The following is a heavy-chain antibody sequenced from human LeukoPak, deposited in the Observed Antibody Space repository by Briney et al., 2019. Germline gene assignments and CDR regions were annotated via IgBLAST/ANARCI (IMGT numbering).Heavy chain of an antibody. CDR2: ISSSSSTI. J-gene: IGHJ6*03. V-gene: IGHV3-48*01. CDR1: GFTFSSYS. CDR3: ARVGPYCYYMDV. Sequence: PGGSLRLSCAASGFTFSSYSMNWVRQAPGKGLEWVSYISSSSSTIYYADSVKDRFTISRDNAENSLFLRMNSLRAEDTAVYYCARVGPYCYYMDVWGKGTTVTVSS. D-gene: IGHD3-16*01.